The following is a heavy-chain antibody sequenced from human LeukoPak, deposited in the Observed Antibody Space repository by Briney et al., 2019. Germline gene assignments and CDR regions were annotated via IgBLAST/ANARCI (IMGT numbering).Heavy chain of an antibody. Sequence: SETLSLTCAVYGGSFSGYYWSWIRQPPGKGLEWIGEINHSGSTNYNPSLKSRVTISVDTSKNQFSLKLSSVTAADTAVYYCARGRYYDSSGYYFDLDAFDIWGQGTMVTVSS. CDR2: INHSGST. CDR1: GGSFSGYY. J-gene: IGHJ3*02. D-gene: IGHD3-22*01. V-gene: IGHV4-34*01. CDR3: ARGRYYDSSGYYFDLDAFDI.